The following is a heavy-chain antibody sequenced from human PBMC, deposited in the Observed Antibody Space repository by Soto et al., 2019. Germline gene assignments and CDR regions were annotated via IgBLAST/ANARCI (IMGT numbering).Heavy chain of an antibody. CDR3: ARGIRYFDCRNAVCWFDP. Sequence: ASVKVSCKASGYTFTSYGISWLRQAPGQGLEWMGWISAYNGNTNYAQKLQGRVTMTTDTSTSTAYMELRSLRSDDTTVYYCARGIRYFDCRNAVCWFDPWGQGTMVTVSS. CDR1: GYTFTSYG. D-gene: IGHD3-9*01. V-gene: IGHV1-18*01. CDR2: ISAYNGNT. J-gene: IGHJ5*01.